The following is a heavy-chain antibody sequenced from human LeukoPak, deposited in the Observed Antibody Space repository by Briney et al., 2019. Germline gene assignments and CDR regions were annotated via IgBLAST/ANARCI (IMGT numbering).Heavy chain of an antibody. CDR2: ISAYSGNT. J-gene: IGHJ5*02. CDR1: GYTFTSYG. V-gene: IGHV1-18*01. D-gene: IGHD2-2*01. Sequence: ASVKVSCKASGYTFTSYGISGVRQAPGQGLEWMGWISAYSGNTNYAQKLQGRVTMTTDTSTSTAYMELRSLRSDDTAVYYCARAAGIVVVPAAMRNNWFDPWGQGTLVTVSS. CDR3: ARAAGIVVVPAAMRNNWFDP.